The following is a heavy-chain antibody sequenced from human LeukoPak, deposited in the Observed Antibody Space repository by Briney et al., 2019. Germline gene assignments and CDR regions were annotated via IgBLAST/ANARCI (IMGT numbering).Heavy chain of an antibody. J-gene: IGHJ4*02. CDR2: IKQDGSEK. Sequence: GGSLRLSCAAPGFTFSSYWMSWVRQAPGKGLEWVANIKQDGSEKYYVDSVKGRFTISRDNAKNSLYLQMNSLRAEDTAVYYCASENDYWGQGTLVTVSS. V-gene: IGHV3-7*01. CDR3: ASENDY. CDR1: GFTFSSYW.